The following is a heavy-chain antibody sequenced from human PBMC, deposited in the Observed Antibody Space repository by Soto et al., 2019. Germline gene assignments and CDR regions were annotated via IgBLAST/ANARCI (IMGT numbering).Heavy chain of an antibody. V-gene: IGHV3-23*01. D-gene: IGHD2-15*01. J-gene: IGHJ4*02. CDR1: GFTFSSYA. CDR3: AKHLIRVGNSDY. Sequence: GGSLRLSCAASGFTFSSYAMSWVRQAPGKGLEWVSAISGSGGSTYYAESVKGRFTISRDNSKNTLYLQRNSLRAEDTAVDYCAKHLIRVGNSDYWGQGTLVTVSS. CDR2: ISGSGGST.